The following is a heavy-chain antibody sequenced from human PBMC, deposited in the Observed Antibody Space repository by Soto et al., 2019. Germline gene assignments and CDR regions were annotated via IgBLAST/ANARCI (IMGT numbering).Heavy chain of an antibody. CDR2: ISYDGSNK. J-gene: IGHJ4*02. CDR3: AKEGSDIVVVPAARPPFDY. Sequence: QVQLVESGGGVVQPGRSLRLSCAASGFTFSSYGMHWVRQAPGKGLAWVAVISYDGSNKYYADSVKGRFTISRDKSKNTLYLQRNSLRAEDTAAYYCAKEGSDIVVVPAARPPFDYWGQGTLVTVSS. V-gene: IGHV3-30*18. D-gene: IGHD2-2*02. CDR1: GFTFSSYG.